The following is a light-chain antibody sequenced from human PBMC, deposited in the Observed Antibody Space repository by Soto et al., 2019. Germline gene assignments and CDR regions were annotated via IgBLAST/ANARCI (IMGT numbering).Light chain of an antibody. CDR3: QPYGSSPPNT. J-gene: IGKJ2*01. Sequence: EIVLTQSPGTLSLSPGERASLSCRATQSVTTTYLAWYQQKPGQAPRLLIYGASIRATGIPDRFSGSGSGTDFTLTISRLEPEDFAVYYCQPYGSSPPNTFGQGTKLEIK. V-gene: IGKV3-20*01. CDR2: GAS. CDR1: QSVTTTY.